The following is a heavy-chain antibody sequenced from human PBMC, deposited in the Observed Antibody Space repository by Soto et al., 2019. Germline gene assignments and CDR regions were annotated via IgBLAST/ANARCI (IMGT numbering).Heavy chain of an antibody. D-gene: IGHD6-19*01. CDR3: VRDGSSGWHLDS. Sequence: PGWSRRISGAASSCTGSSYAMSWIRKAPGKGLEWVANTRQDGGHSYLVDSVQCRFTISRDNAKNSVYLQMNSLRAEDTAVYYCVRDGSSGWHLDSGGQGTLAAASS. J-gene: IGHJ4*02. CDR1: SCTGSSYA. CDR2: TRQDGGHS. V-gene: IGHV3-7*01.